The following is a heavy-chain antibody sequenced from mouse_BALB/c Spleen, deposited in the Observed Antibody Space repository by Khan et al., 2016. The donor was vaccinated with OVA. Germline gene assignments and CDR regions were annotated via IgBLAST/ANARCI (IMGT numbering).Heavy chain of an antibody. CDR3: TRPGTRSFAY. Sequence: VQLQQSGAELVKPGASVKLSCTASGFNIKDTYMHWVKQRPGQGLEWIGRIDPENGDPKYDPKFQGQATITADTASNTYYLKLSSLKSEDTAGFYCTRPGTRSFAYWGHGTLVPVSA. CDR2: IDPENGDP. V-gene: IGHV14-3*02. CDR1: GFNIKDTY. J-gene: IGHJ3*01. D-gene: IGHD4-1*01.